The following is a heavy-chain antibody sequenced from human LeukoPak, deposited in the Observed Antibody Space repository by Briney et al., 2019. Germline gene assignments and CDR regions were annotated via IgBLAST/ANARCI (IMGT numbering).Heavy chain of an antibody. CDR3: ARSADSSGYFREIPLYYFDY. CDR1: GGSISTYY. D-gene: IGHD3-22*01. CDR2: IYYSGST. V-gene: IGHV4-59*01. J-gene: IGHJ4*02. Sequence: PSETLSLTCTVSGGSISTYYGNWIRQAPGKGLEWIGYIYYSGSTNYNPSLKSRVTMSVDTSRNQFSLKLSSVTAADTAVYYCARSADSSGYFREIPLYYFDYWGQGTLVTVSS.